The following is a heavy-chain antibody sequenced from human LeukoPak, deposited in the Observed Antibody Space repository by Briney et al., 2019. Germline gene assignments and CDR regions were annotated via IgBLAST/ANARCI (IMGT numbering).Heavy chain of an antibody. CDR1: GFTFSSYG. CDR3: ASPKIGGYFDY. CDR2: ISYDGSNK. V-gene: IGHV3-30*03. D-gene: IGHD3-10*01. Sequence: SGGSLRLSCAASGFTFSSYGMHWVRQAPGKGLEWVAVISYDGSNKYYADSVKGRFTISRDNSKNTLYLQMNSLRAEDTAVYYCASPKIGGYFDYWGQGILVTVSS. J-gene: IGHJ4*02.